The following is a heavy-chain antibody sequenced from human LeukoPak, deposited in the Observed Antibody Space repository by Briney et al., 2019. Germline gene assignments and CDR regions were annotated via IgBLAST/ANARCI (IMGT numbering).Heavy chain of an antibody. J-gene: IGHJ4*02. V-gene: IGHV3-23*01. D-gene: IGHD5-12*01. CDR1: GVTFSSYA. CDR2: ISGSGGST. Sequence: PGGSLRLSCAVSGVTFSSYAVSWVRQAPGKGLEWVSAISGSGGSTYYADSVNGRSTTSTDNSKNTLYLQMNSLRAEDTAVYYCARDKRGYSGSLDYWGQGTLVTVSS. CDR3: ARDKRGYSGSLDY.